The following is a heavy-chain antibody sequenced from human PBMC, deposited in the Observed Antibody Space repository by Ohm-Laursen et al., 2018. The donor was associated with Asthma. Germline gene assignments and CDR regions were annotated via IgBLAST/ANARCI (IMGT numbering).Heavy chain of an antibody. CDR1: GFTFSSYG. Sequence: SLRLSCAASGFTFSSYGMHWVRQAPGKGLEWVAFISYDGNNKLYADSVKGRFTISRDSSKNTVYLQMNSLRAEDTAVYYCARDQFEGEKGYCSGGSCGWFDPWGQGTLVTVSS. V-gene: IGHV3-30*03. J-gene: IGHJ5*02. CDR2: ISYDGNNK. D-gene: IGHD2-15*01. CDR3: ARDQFEGEKGYCSGGSCGWFDP.